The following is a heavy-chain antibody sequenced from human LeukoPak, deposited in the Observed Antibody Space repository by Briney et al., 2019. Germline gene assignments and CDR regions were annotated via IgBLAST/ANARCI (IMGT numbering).Heavy chain of an antibody. J-gene: IGHJ3*02. D-gene: IGHD3-3*01. CDR3: AKAEWLLGAFDI. CDR2: ISSSSTYI. CDR1: GFTFSSYS. Sequence: GGSLRLSCAASGFTFSSYSMNWVRQAPGKGLEWVSSISSSSTYIYYADSAKGRFTISRDNAKKSLYLQMNSLRAEDTAVYYCAKAEWLLGAFDIWGQGTMVTVSS. V-gene: IGHV3-21*01.